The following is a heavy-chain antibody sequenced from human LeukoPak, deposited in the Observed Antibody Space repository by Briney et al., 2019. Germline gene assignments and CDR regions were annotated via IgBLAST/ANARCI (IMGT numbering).Heavy chain of an antibody. D-gene: IGHD3-3*01. V-gene: IGHV3-23*01. Sequence: AGGSLGLSCAASGFTFSSYAMSWVRQAPGKGLEWVSSISAGGTSIYYADSVKGRFTISRDNPKNTLHLQMNSLRAEDTAVYYCAKDLDDFWSGHEIGDHWGQGILVTVSS. CDR2: ISAGGTSI. CDR3: AKDLDDFWSGHEIGDH. J-gene: IGHJ4*02. CDR1: GFTFSSYA.